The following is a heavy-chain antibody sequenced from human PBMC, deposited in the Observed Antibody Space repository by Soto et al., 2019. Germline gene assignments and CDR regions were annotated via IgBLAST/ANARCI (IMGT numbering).Heavy chain of an antibody. CDR1: GFTFSSYA. Sequence: GSRLLPCSASGFTFSSYAMSWVRQAPGKGLEWVSAISGSGGSTFYADSVKGRFTISRDNSKNTLYLQMNSLRAEDTAVYFCAKAGYTYGYGTTIPTDAFAIWGQGTMVTV. J-gene: IGHJ3*02. D-gene: IGHD5-18*01. CDR2: ISGSGGST. V-gene: IGHV3-23*01. CDR3: AKAGYTYGYGTTIPTDAFAI.